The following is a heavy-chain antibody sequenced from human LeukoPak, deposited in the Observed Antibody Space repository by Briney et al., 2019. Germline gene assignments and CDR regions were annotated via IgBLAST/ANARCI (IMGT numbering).Heavy chain of an antibody. CDR3: ARSGSRSYDYFDY. D-gene: IGHD3-10*01. J-gene: IGHJ4*02. CDR1: GFTFSSYG. CDR2: ISYDGSNK. V-gene: IGHV3-30*19. Sequence: PGGSLRLSCAASGFTFSSYGMHWVRQAPGKGLEWVAVISYDGSNKYYADSVKGRFTISRDNSKNTLYLQMNSLRAEDTAVYYCARSGSRSYDYFDYWGQGTLVTVSS.